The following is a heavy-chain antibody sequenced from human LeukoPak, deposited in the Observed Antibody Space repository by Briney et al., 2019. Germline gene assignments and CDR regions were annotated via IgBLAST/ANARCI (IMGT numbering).Heavy chain of an antibody. Sequence: GGSLRLSCAASGFTFSDYYMSWIRQAPGKGREWVSYISSSSSTIYYADSVKGRFTSTRYTAKNSLYLQMNSLRAEDTAVYYCARFNYDSSVPDAFDIWGQGTMVTVSS. CDR1: GFTFSDYY. V-gene: IGHV3-11*04. CDR2: ISSSSSTI. CDR3: ARFNYDSSVPDAFDI. D-gene: IGHD3-22*01. J-gene: IGHJ3*02.